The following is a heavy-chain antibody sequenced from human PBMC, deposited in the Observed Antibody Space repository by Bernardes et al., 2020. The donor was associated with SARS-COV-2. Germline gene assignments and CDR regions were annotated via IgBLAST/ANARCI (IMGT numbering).Heavy chain of an antibody. CDR3: ARGGGYSYGFSHGMDV. Sequence: SVKVSCKASGGTFSSYTISWVRQAPGQGLEWMGRIIPILGIANYAQKFQGRVTITADKSTSTAYMELSSLRSEDTAVYYCARGGGYSYGFSHGMDVWGQGTTVTVSS. CDR2: IIPILGIA. D-gene: IGHD5-18*01. CDR1: GGTFSSYT. J-gene: IGHJ6*02. V-gene: IGHV1-69*02.